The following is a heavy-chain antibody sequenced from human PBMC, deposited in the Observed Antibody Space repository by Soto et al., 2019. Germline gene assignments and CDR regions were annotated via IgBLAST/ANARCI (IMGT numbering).Heavy chain of an antibody. CDR3: AQLWFGESYDY. Sequence: GASVKVSCKASGGTFSSYAVSWVRQAPGQGLEWMGGIIPIFGTANYAQKFQGRVTITADESTSTAYMELSSLRSEDTAVYYCAQLWFGESYDYWGQGTLVTVSS. CDR2: IIPIFGTA. D-gene: IGHD3-10*01. V-gene: IGHV1-69*13. J-gene: IGHJ4*02. CDR1: GGTFSSYA.